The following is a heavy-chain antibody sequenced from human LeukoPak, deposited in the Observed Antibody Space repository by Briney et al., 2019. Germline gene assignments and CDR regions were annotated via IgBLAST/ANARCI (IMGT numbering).Heavy chain of an antibody. J-gene: IGHJ6*02. CDR1: GGTFSSYA. D-gene: IGHD3-10*01. CDR2: IIPILGIA. V-gene: IGHV1-69*04. Sequence: SEKVSCKASGGTFSSYAISWVGQAPGQGLEWMGRIIPILGIANYAQKFQGRVTITADKSTSTAYMELSSLRSEDTAVYYCARDSYYYGSGSTPYYYGMDVWGQGTTVTVSS. CDR3: ARDSYYYGSGSTPYYYGMDV.